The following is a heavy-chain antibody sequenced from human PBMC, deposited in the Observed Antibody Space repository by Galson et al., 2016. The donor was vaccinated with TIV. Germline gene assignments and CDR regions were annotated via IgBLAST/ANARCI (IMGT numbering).Heavy chain of an antibody. Sequence: NYNPSLKSRVSISVDTSKSQFSLNLTSVTAADTAMYYCARGVTDYYDSSGFSPNFDYWGQEALVTVSS. V-gene: IGHV4-34*01. CDR3: ARGVTDYYDSSGFSPNFDY. D-gene: IGHD3-22*01. J-gene: IGHJ4*02.